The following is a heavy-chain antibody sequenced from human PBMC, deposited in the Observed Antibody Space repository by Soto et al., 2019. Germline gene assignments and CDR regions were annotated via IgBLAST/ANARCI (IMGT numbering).Heavy chain of an antibody. CDR2: IYYSGST. J-gene: IGHJ4*02. Sequence: SETLSLTCTVSGGSIISGDYYWIWIRQPPGKGLEWIGYIYYSGSTYYNPSLKSRVTISVDTSKNQFSLKLGSVSAADTAVYYCASHIQLHPHYYFDYWGQGTLVTVSS. D-gene: IGHD5-18*01. CDR3: ASHIQLHPHYYFDY. CDR1: GGSIISGDYY. V-gene: IGHV4-30-4*01.